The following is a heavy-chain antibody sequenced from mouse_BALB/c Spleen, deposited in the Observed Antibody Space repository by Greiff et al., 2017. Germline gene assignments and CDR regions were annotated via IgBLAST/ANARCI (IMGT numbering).Heavy chain of an antibody. CDR3: ARHPATASYAMDY. Sequence: EVQLQESGPELVKPGASVKMSCKASGYTFTSYVMHWVKQKPGQGLEWIGYINPYNDGTKYNEKFKGKATLTSDKSSSTAYMELSSLTSEDSAVYYCARHPATASYAMDYWGQGTSVTVSS. V-gene: IGHV1-14*01. CDR1: GYTFTSYV. CDR2: INPYNDGT. D-gene: IGHD1-2*01. J-gene: IGHJ4*01.